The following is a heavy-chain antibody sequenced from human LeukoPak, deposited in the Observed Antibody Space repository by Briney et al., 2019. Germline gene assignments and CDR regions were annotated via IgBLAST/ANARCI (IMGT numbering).Heavy chain of an antibody. CDR2: IYVTDLI. CDR1: GGPIRSNY. Sequence: SGTLSLTRTVSGGPIRSNYWSWIRQTGGKGLAWIGRIYVTDLINYNPSLKSRVTISVDMSKNQLSLNLTSVTAADTAIYYCARGFGSGTSPFDNWGRGTLVTVSS. D-gene: IGHD3-10*01. V-gene: IGHV4-4*07. CDR3: ARGFGSGTSPFDN. J-gene: IGHJ4*02.